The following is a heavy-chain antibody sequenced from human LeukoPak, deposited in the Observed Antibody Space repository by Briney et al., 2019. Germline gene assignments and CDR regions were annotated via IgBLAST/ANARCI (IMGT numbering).Heavy chain of an antibody. CDR3: ARDRPSGSSSYYYGMDV. Sequence: ASVKVSCTASGGTFSSYAISWVRQAPGQGLEWMGWINPNSGGTNYAQKFQGWVTMTRDTSISTAYMELSRLRSDDTAVYYCARDRPSGSSSYYYGMDVWGQGTTVTVSS. D-gene: IGHD1-26*01. V-gene: IGHV1-2*04. CDR1: GGTFSSYA. J-gene: IGHJ6*02. CDR2: INPNSGGT.